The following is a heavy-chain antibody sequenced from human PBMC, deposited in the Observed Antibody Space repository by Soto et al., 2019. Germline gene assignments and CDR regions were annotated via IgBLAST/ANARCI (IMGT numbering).Heavy chain of an antibody. Sequence: EVQLLESGGGLVQPGGSLRLSCADSGFTFSSYAMSWVRQAPGKGLEWVSAISGSGGSTYYADSVKGRFTISRDNSKNTLYLQMNSLRAEDTAVYYCAKGKWELQIGFDYWGQGTLVTVSS. CDR3: AKGKWELQIGFDY. CDR1: GFTFSSYA. D-gene: IGHD1-26*01. J-gene: IGHJ4*02. CDR2: ISGSGGST. V-gene: IGHV3-23*01.